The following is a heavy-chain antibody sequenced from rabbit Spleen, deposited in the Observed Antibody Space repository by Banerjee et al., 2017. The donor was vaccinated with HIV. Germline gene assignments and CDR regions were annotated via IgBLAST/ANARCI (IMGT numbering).Heavy chain of an antibody. CDR1: GFSFNSNYW. Sequence: QSLEESGGDLVKPGASLTLTCTASGFSFNSNYWMCWVRQAPGKGLEWIACIYASSSGSTYYASWAKGRFTISKISSTTVTLQMSSLTAADTATYFCARDTGTSFSTYGMDLWGQGTLVTVS. D-gene: IGHD8-1*01. V-gene: IGHV1S40*01. CDR2: IYASSSGST. CDR3: ARDTGTSFSTYGMDL. J-gene: IGHJ6*01.